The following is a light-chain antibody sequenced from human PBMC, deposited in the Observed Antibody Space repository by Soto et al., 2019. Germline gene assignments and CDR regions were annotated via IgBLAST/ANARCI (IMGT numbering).Light chain of an antibody. CDR1: TSNIGSNY. CDR3: AAWDDSLGAFL. V-gene: IGLV1-47*01. CDR2: QND. J-gene: IGLJ2*01. Sequence: QSVLTQPPSVSGTPGQRVTISCTGNTSNIGSNYVYCYQHLPGAAPKLLIHQNDQWPSGGPARFSGSAPGTSASRAINGLRSEDGAGYYCAAWDDSLGAFLFGGGTKLTVL.